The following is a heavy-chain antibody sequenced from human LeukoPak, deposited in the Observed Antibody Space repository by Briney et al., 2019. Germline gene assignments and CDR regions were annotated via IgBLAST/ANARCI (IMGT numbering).Heavy chain of an antibody. CDR1: GFTFTNYA. D-gene: IGHD3-3*01. Sequence: GGSLRLSCAASGFTFTNYAMSWVRQAPGRGLEWVSDISRTSGTIYYADSVKGRFTISRDNSKNMLYLQMNSLRAEDTAVYYCTKARYYDFWSGYKGDAFDIWGQGTMVAVSS. CDR3: TKARYYDFWSGYKGDAFDI. CDR2: ISRTSGTI. V-gene: IGHV3-23*01. J-gene: IGHJ3*02.